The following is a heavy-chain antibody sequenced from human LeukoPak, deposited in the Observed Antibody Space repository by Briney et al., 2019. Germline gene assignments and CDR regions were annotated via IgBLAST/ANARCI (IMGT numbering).Heavy chain of an antibody. Sequence: GGSLRLSCAASGFTVSSTYMSWVRQAPGKGLEWVSALSGSVGRTYYADSVKGRFAISRDNSKNTLYLQVNSLRAEDTAVYYCARHNGFYGIDVWGHGTTVTVSS. CDR3: ARHNGFYGIDV. V-gene: IGHV3-23*01. J-gene: IGHJ6*02. CDR1: GFTVSSTY. CDR2: LSGSVGRT. D-gene: IGHD5-12*01.